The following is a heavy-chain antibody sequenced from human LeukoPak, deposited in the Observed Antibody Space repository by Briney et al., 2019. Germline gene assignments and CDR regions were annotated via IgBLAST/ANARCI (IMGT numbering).Heavy chain of an antibody. J-gene: IGHJ5*02. CDR1: GYTFTGYY. V-gene: IGHV1-2*06. Sequence: VASVKVSCKASGYTFTGYYMHWVRQAPGQGLEWMGRINPNSGGTNYAQKFQGRVTMTRDTSISTAYMELSRLRSDDTAVYYCAGDGDEGSSWYPNWFDPWGQGTLVTVSS. D-gene: IGHD6-13*01. CDR3: AGDGDEGSSWYPNWFDP. CDR2: INPNSGGT.